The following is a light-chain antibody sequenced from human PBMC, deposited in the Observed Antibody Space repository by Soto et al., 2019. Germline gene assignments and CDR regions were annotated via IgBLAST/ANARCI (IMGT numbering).Light chain of an antibody. V-gene: IGKV1-39*01. CDR3: QRRFSTPLT. CDR1: QSISSY. J-gene: IGKJ4*01. Sequence: DIQMTQSPSSLSASVGDRVTITCRASQSISSYLHWYQQKPGKAPKLLIYAASSLQSGVPSRFSGSGSGTEFTLTISSLQPEDCATEECQRRFSTPLTFGGGTKVEI. CDR2: AAS.